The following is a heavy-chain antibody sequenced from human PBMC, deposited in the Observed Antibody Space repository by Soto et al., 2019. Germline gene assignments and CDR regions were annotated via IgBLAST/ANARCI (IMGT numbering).Heavy chain of an antibody. V-gene: IGHV1-18*01. CDR1: GYTFTSYG. CDR2: ISAYNGNT. D-gene: IGHD1-7*01. CDR3: ARDRELTGTTSSGYYYYYGMDV. Sequence: ASVKVSCKASGYTFTSYGISWVRQAPGQGLEWMGWISAYNGNTNYARKLQGRVTMTTDTSTSTAYMELRSLRSDDTAVYYCARDRELTGTTSSGYYYYYGMDVWGQGTTVTVSS. J-gene: IGHJ6*02.